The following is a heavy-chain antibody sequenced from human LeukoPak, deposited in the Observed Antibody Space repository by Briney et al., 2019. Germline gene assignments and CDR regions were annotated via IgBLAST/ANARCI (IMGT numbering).Heavy chain of an antibody. V-gene: IGHV5-51*01. J-gene: IGHJ5*02. CDR3: ARHRAAADPEHNNWFDP. Sequence: GESLKISCKGSGYRFTNYWIGWVRQMPGKGLEWMGIIYPGDSDTRYSPSFQGQVTISVDKSISIAYLQWSSLKASDTAMYYCARHRAAADPEHNNWFDPWGQGTLVTVSS. CDR1: GYRFTNYW. D-gene: IGHD6-13*01. CDR2: IYPGDSDT.